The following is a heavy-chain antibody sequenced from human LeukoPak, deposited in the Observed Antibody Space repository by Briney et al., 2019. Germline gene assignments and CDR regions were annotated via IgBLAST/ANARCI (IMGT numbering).Heavy chain of an antibody. Sequence: ASVKVSCKVSGYTFTDYYMHWVQQAPGKGLEWMGLVDPEDGETIYAKKFQGRVSITANTSTDTAYMELSSLISEDTAVYYCATGRDYGDYTPRPSFGYWGQGTLVTVSS. CDR1: GYTFTDYY. CDR3: ATGRDYGDYTPRPSFGY. J-gene: IGHJ4*02. V-gene: IGHV1-69-2*01. D-gene: IGHD4-17*01. CDR2: VDPEDGET.